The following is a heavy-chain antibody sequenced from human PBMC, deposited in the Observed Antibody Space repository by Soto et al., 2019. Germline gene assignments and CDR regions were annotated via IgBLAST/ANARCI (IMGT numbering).Heavy chain of an antibody. CDR3: AKGVVFSTSVLVDS. D-gene: IGHD6-6*01. Sequence: QVHLVESGGGVVQPGRSLRLSCAASGFTFSGFGMHWVRQAPGKGLEWVALVSYDGNSQYYVDSVKGRFTISRYNSKNVLYLQMSSLRVEDTAVYYCAKGVVFSTSVLVDSWGQGTLVTVSS. CDR1: GFTFSGFG. V-gene: IGHV3-30*18. CDR2: VSYDGNSQ. J-gene: IGHJ4*02.